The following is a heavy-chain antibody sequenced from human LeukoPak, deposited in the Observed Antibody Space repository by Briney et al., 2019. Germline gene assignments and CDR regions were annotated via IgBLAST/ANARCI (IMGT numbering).Heavy chain of an antibody. CDR1: GYTFTTYG. V-gene: IGHV1-18*01. D-gene: IGHD2-15*01. CDR2: ISPYNGNT. J-gene: IGHJ4*02. Sequence: ASVKVSCKASGYTFTTYGISWVRQAPGQGLEWMGWISPYNGNTNYAQKLQGRVTITTDKATSTAYMELRSLRSDDTAVYYCARERALVVAATDYWGQGNLVTVSS. CDR3: ARERALVVAATDY.